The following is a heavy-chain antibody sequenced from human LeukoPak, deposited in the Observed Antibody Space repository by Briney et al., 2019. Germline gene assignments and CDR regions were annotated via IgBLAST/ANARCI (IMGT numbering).Heavy chain of an antibody. CDR1: GFTFSNYN. CDR2: ISTSSNTI. V-gene: IGHV3-48*01. D-gene: IGHD1-20*01. Sequence: GGSLRLSCVTSGFTFSNYNMIWVRQAPGKGLEWISYISTSSNTIYYADSVKGRFTISRDNAKNSLYLQMNSLRAEDTAVYYCARVSVGMTGAEYWGQGTLVTVSS. CDR3: ARVSVGMTGAEY. J-gene: IGHJ4*02.